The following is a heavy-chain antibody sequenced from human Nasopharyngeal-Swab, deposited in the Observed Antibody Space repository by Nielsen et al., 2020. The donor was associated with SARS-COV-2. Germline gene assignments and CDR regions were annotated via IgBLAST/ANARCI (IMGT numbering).Heavy chain of an antibody. CDR2: IYPDDIT. D-gene: IGHD3-22*01. V-gene: IGHV3-53*01. Sequence: GGSLRLSCAASGFIVSSNYMSWVRQAPGKGLEWVSVIYPDDITPYVDSVKGRFTTSRENSKNTLYLQMNSLRAEDTAVYYCARERRSGLRYYFDYWGQGTLVTVSS. CDR1: GFIVSSNY. J-gene: IGHJ4*02. CDR3: ARERRSGLRYYFDY.